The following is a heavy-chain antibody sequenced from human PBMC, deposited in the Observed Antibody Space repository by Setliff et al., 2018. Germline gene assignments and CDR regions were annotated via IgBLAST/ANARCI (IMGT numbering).Heavy chain of an antibody. Sequence: PSETLSLTCTVSGGSISSSSYYWGWIRQPPGKGLEWIGSIYYTGDPYYNPSLKSRVTMSVDTSRNQFSLKVSSVTAADTAIYYCALSSSWFKDFQHWGQGTLVTVSS. V-gene: IGHV4-39*07. CDR2: IYYTGDP. CDR3: ALSSSWFKDFQH. D-gene: IGHD6-13*01. CDR1: GGSISSSSYY. J-gene: IGHJ1*01.